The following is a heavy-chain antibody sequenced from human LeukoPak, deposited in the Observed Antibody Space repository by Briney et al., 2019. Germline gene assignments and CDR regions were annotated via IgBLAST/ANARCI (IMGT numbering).Heavy chain of an antibody. Sequence: GGSLRLSCAASGFTFSSYAMSWVRQAPGKGLEWVSAISGSGGSTYYADSVKGRFTISRDNSKNTLYLQMNSLRAEDTAVYYCAKGSDLFWSGSMWFDPWGQGTLVTVSS. CDR1: GFTFSSYA. CDR3: AKGSDLFWSGSMWFDP. CDR2: ISGSGGST. J-gene: IGHJ5*02. D-gene: IGHD3-3*01. V-gene: IGHV3-23*01.